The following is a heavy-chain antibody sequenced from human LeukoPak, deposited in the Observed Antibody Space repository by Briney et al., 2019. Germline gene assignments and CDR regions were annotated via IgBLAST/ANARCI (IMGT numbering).Heavy chain of an antibody. CDR2: INPNSGGT. D-gene: IGHD2-8*02. J-gene: IGHJ6*02. V-gene: IGHV1-2*02. Sequence: GASVKVSCKASGYTFTGYYMHWVRQAPGQGLEWMGWINPNSGGTNYAQKFQGRVTMTRDTSISTAYMELSRLRSDDTAVYYCAITRGVGGAHYYGMDVWGQGTTVTVSS. CDR3: AITRGVGGAHYYGMDV. CDR1: GYTFTGYY.